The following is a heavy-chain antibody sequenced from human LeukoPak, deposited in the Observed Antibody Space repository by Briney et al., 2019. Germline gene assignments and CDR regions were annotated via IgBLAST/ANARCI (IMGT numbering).Heavy chain of an antibody. V-gene: IGHV4-59*12. CDR2: IYHSGST. D-gene: IGHD7-27*01. CDR3: ARENWDQYYFDY. J-gene: IGHJ4*02. CDR1: GGSISSYY. Sequence: SETLSLTCTVSGGSISSYYWSWIRQPPGKGLEWIGYIYHSGSTYYNPSLKSRVTISVDRSKNQFSLKLSSVTAADTAVYYCARENWDQYYFDYWGQGTLVTVSS.